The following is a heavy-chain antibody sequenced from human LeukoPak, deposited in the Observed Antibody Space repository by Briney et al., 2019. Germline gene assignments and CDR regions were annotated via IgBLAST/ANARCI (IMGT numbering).Heavy chain of an antibody. CDR3: ARDRVAGYYYYGMDV. D-gene: IGHD6-19*01. J-gene: IGHJ6*02. Sequence: GGSLRLSCAVSGFTFSGFWMSWSRQAPGKGLEWVASINSDGSEGHYADVVKGRFTISRDNAKNSLYLQINSLRAEDTAVYYCARDRVAGYYYYGMDVWGQGTTVTVSS. CDR2: INSDGSEG. V-gene: IGHV3-7*03. CDR1: GFTFSGFW.